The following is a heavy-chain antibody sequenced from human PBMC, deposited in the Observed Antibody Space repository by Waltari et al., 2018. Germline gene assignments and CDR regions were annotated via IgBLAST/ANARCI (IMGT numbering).Heavy chain of an antibody. Sequence: EVQLVESGGGLVQPGGSLRLSCAASGFTFSNSWMDWVRQAPGKGLELGATIKPDGSESHYVDSVQGRFTVSRDNTQNLLDLQMNTLRVDDTAVYYCSLSLNSWGQGTLVTVSP. CDR2: IKPDGSES. J-gene: IGHJ4*02. CDR1: GFTFSNSW. V-gene: IGHV3-7*01. CDR3: SLSLNS.